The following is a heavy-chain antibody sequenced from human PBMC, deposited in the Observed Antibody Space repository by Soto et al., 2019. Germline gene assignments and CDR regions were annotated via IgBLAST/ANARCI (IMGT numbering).Heavy chain of an antibody. CDR3: ARENLFGDSISWFDP. Sequence: PSETLSLTCAVYGGSFSGYYWSWIRQPPGKGLEWIGEINHSGSTNYNPSLKSRVTISVDTSKNQFSLKLSSVTAADTAVYYCARENLFGDSISWFDPWGQGTLVTVSS. V-gene: IGHV4-34*01. J-gene: IGHJ5*02. CDR1: GGSFSGYY. CDR2: INHSGST. D-gene: IGHD3-10*01.